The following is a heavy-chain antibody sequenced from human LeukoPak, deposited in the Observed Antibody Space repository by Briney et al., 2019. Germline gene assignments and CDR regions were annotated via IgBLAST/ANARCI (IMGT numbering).Heavy chain of an antibody. CDR3: ARAEGGYKYTT. J-gene: IGHJ4*02. CDR2: IYYSGST. Sequence: SETLSLTCTVSGGSISSYYWSWIRQPPGQGLDWIGYIYYSGSTNYNPTLKSRVTISVDTSKNQCSLKLSSVTAADTAVYYYARAEGGYKYTTWGQGTLVTVSS. D-gene: IGHD1-1*01. CDR1: GGSISSYY. V-gene: IGHV4-59*08.